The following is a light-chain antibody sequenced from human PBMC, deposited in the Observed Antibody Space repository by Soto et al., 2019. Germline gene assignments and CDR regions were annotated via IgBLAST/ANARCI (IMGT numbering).Light chain of an antibody. CDR1: GSNVGTSY. CDR3: AAWDDSLSGRV. V-gene: IGLV1-47*01. CDR2: ANN. J-gene: IGLJ3*02. Sequence: QSVLTQPPSASGTPGQRVTISCSGSGSNVGTSYVYWYQQLPGTAPKLLLYANNQRPSGVPDRFSGYKSGTSASLAISGLRSEDDADYYCAAWDDSLSGRVFGGGTKLTVL.